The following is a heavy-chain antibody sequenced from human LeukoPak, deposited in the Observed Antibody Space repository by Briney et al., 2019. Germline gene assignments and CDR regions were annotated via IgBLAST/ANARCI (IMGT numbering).Heavy chain of an antibody. V-gene: IGHV3-30*02. CDR1: GLTVSSNC. CDR2: IRYDGSNK. Sequence: GGSLRLSCAASGLTVSSNCMSWVRQAPGKGLEWVAFIRYDGSNKYYADSVKGRFTISRDNSKNTLYLQMNSLRAEDTAVYYCAKEHDYFDYWGQGTLVTVSS. J-gene: IGHJ4*02. CDR3: AKEHDYFDY.